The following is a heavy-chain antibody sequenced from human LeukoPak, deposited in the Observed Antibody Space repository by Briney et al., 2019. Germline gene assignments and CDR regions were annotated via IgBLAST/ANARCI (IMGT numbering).Heavy chain of an antibody. CDR3: AKDARIVVVPAATYNWFDP. D-gene: IGHD2-2*01. CDR2: IIGSGGST. Sequence: GGSLRLSCAASGFTFSSYAMSWVRQAPGKGLEWVSAIIGSGGSTYYADSVKGRLTISRDNSKNTLYLQMNSLRAEDTAVYYCAKDARIVVVPAATYNWFDPWGQGTLVTVSS. V-gene: IGHV3-23*01. J-gene: IGHJ5*02. CDR1: GFTFSSYA.